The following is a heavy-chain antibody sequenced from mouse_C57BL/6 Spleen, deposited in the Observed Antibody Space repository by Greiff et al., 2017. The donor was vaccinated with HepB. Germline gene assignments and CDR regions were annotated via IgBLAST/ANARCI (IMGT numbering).Heavy chain of an antibody. CDR1: GFNIKNTY. CDR3: ASDYYGSSTFAY. D-gene: IGHD1-1*01. CDR2: IDPANGNT. J-gene: IGHJ3*01. Sequence: EVQGVESVAELVRPGASVKLSCTASGFNIKNTYMHWVKQRPEQGLEWIGRIDPANGNTKYAPKFQGKATITADTSSNTAYLQLSSLTSEDTAIYYCASDYYGSSTFAYWGQGTLVTVSA. V-gene: IGHV14-3*01.